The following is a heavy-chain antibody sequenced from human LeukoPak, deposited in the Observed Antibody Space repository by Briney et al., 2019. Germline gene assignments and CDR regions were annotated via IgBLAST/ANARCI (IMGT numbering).Heavy chain of an antibody. V-gene: IGHV4-59*01. CDR2: IYCSGST. J-gene: IGHJ4*02. D-gene: IGHD3-10*01. CDR1: GGSISSYY. Sequence: SETLSLTCTVSGGSISSYYWSWVRQPPGKGLEWIGYIYCSGSTNYNPSLKSRVTISVDTSKNQFSLKLSSVTAADTAVYYCARHYGSGSYYRKGTVPFDYWGQGTLVTVSS. CDR3: ARHYGSGSYYRKGTVPFDY.